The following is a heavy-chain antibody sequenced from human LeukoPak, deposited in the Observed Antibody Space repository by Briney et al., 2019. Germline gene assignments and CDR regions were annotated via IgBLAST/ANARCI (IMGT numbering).Heavy chain of an antibody. CDR2: IYSSGST. Sequence: PSETLSLTCTVSGGSISRDYWSWIRQPAGQGLEWIGRIYSSGSTNYNPSLKSRVTMSVDTFKNQFSLKLASVTAADTAVYYCAREDTSGWYAVGLDVWGQGTTVTVSS. CDR3: AREDTSGWYAVGLDV. D-gene: IGHD6-19*01. V-gene: IGHV4-4*07. J-gene: IGHJ6*02. CDR1: GGSISRDY.